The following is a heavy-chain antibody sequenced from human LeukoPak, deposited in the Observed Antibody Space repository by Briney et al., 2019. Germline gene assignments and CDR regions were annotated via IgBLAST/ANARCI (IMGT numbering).Heavy chain of an antibody. CDR2: IYSGGDT. CDR3: ARERNLEIAVAGTIFDY. J-gene: IGHJ4*02. CDR1: GFTVRSYY. Sequence: PGGSLRLSCAASGFTVRSYYMAWVRQAPGKGLEWVSVIYSGGDTHYADSVKGRFTISRDNSKNMIYLEMSSLKAEDTAVYYCARERNLEIAVAGTIFDYWGQGTLVTVSS. V-gene: IGHV3-66*01. D-gene: IGHD6-19*01.